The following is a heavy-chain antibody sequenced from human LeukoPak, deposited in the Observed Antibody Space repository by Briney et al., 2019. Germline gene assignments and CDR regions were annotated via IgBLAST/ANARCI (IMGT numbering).Heavy chain of an antibody. CDR2: INPSGST. D-gene: IGHD3-3*01. CDR1: GGSFSGYY. CDR3: ARVDGSTIFGVVTRYYFDY. Sequence: SETLSLTCAVYGGSFSGYYWSWLRQPPGQGLEWIGEINPSGSTTYNPSLKSRVTISVDTSKNQFSLKLSSVTAADTAVYYCARVDGSTIFGVVTRYYFDYWGQGTLVTVSS. V-gene: IGHV4-34*01. J-gene: IGHJ4*02.